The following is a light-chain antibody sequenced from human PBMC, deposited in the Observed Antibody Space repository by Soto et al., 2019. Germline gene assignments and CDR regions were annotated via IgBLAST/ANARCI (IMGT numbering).Light chain of an antibody. J-gene: IGLJ1*01. CDR2: DVS. CDR1: SSDVGGYNY. V-gene: IGLV2-11*01. Sequence: QSVLTQPRSVSGSPGQSVTISCTGTSSDVGGYNYVSWYQQHPGKAPKLMIYDVSKRPSGVPDHFSGSKSGNTASLTISGLQAEDEADYYCCSYAGSYTFAFGTGTKVTVL. CDR3: CSYAGSYTFA.